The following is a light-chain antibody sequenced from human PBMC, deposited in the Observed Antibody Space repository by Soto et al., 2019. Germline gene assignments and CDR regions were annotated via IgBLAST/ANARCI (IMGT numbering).Light chain of an antibody. Sequence: QAVVTQPPSVSGSPGQTVTISCTGSSSNIGAGYDLHWYQQLPGTAPKLLIYGNNNRPSGTPDRFSGSRSGTSASLALTRPDAEDEADYYCQSYVSSLGGLVFGGGTKLTVL. J-gene: IGLJ2*01. CDR2: GNN. CDR1: SSNIGAGYD. CDR3: QSYVSSLGGLV. V-gene: IGLV1-40*01.